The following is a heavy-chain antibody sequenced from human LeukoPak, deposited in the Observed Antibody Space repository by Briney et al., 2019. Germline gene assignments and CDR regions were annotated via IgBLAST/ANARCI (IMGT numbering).Heavy chain of an antibody. D-gene: IGHD6-19*01. CDR3: AKDAGYSSGWFDY. J-gene: IGHJ4*02. Sequence: GGSLRLSCAASGFTFSSYSMNWVRQAPGKGLEWVAVISYDGSNKYYADSVKGRFTISRDNSKNTLYLQMNSLRAEDTAVYYCAKDAGYSSGWFDYWGQGTLVTVSS. CDR1: GFTFSSYS. V-gene: IGHV3-30*18. CDR2: ISYDGSNK.